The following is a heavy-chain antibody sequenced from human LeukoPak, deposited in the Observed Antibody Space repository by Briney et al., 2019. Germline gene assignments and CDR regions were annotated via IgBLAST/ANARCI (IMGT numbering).Heavy chain of an antibody. CDR3: AKGYYGPPYY. V-gene: IGHV4-34*01. CDR2: INHSGST. CDR1: GGSFSGYY. J-gene: IGHJ4*02. D-gene: IGHD3-10*01. Sequence: SETLSLTCAVYGGSFSGYYWSWIRQPPGKGLEWIGEINHSGSTNYNPSLKSRVTISVDTSKNQFSLKLSSVTAADTAVYYCAKGYYGPPYYWGQGTLVTVSS.